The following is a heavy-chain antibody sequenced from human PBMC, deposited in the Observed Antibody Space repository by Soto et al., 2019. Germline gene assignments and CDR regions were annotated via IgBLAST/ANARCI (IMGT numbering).Heavy chain of an antibody. CDR2: IYYSGSP. Sequence: SETLSLTCTVSGGSISSYYWTWIRQPPGKGLEWIGYIYYSGSPNYNPSLKSRVTISVDTSKNQFSLKLSSVTAADTAVYYCAINRDGYNPYSFDYWGQGTLVTVS. D-gene: IGHD5-12*01. CDR3: AINRDGYNPYSFDY. J-gene: IGHJ4*02. CDR1: GGSISSYY. V-gene: IGHV4-59*01.